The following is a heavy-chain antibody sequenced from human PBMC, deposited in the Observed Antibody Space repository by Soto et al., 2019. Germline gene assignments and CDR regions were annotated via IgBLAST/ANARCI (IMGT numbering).Heavy chain of an antibody. V-gene: IGHV1-69*01. CDR3: AXXXXXTPVAVAGPDY. CDR2: IIPDFGTT. J-gene: IGHJ4*01. CDR1: GGTFSSYT. D-gene: IGHD6-19*01. Sequence: QVQLVQSGAEVKRPGSSLKVSCKASGGTFSSYTVSWLRQIPGQGLEWMGGIIPDFGTTNYAQRFQGRVSITADESPNTAFMELTTLTAEDTAVYYCAXXXXXTPVAVAGPDY.